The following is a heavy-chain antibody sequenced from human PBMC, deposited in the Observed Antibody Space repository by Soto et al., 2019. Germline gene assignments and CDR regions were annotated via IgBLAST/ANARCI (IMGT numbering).Heavy chain of an antibody. CDR1: GFTFSSYG. CDR3: AKDRPSGYAKAYYYYGMDV. V-gene: IGHV3-30*18. Sequence: GSLRLSCAASGFTFSSYGMHWVRQAPGKGLEWVAVISYDGSNKYYADSVKGRFTISRDNSKNTLYLQMNSLRAEDTAVYYCAKDRPSGYAKAYYYYGMDVWGQGTTVTVSS. D-gene: IGHD5-12*01. CDR2: ISYDGSNK. J-gene: IGHJ6*02.